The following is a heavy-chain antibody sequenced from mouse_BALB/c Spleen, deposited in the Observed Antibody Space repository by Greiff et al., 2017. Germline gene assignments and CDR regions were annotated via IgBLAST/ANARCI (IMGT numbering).Heavy chain of an antibody. CDR1: GFSFTSYG. V-gene: IGHV2-2*02. Sequence: VKLMESGPGLVQPSQSLSITCTVSGFSFTSYGVHWVRQSPGKGLEWLGVISSGGSTDYNAAFISRLSISKDNSKSQVFFKMNSLQANDTAIYYCASLTGTGNYYAMDYWGQGTSVTVSS. CDR2: ISSGGST. CDR3: ASLTGTGNYYAMDY. D-gene: IGHD4-1*01. J-gene: IGHJ4*01.